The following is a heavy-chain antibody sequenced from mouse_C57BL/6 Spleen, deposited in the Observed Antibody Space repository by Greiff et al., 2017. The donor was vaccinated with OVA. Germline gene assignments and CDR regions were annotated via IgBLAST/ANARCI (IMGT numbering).Heavy chain of an antibody. J-gene: IGHJ2*01. CDR2: IDPENGDT. Sequence: VQLKQSGAELVRPGASVKLSCTASGFNIKDDYMHWVKQRPEQGLEWIGWIDPENGDTEYASKFQGKATITADTSSNTAYLQLSSLTSEDTAVYYCTTSREDYWGQGTTLTVSS. CDR3: TTSREDY. CDR1: GFNIKDDY. V-gene: IGHV14-4*01.